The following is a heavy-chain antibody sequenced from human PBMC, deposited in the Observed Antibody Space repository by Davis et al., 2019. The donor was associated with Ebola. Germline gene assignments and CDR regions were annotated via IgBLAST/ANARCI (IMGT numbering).Heavy chain of an antibody. J-gene: IGHJ4*02. D-gene: IGHD1-1*01. V-gene: IGHV3-30-3*01. CDR2: ISHSGSTK. CDR3: ARAVRGKEDLDY. Sequence: PGGSLRLSCAASGFSFRNYAMHWVRQAPGKGLDWVAVISHSGSTKFYAYSVKGRFTISRDNSKNTLFLQMDSLSAEDTAVYFCARAVRGKEDLDYWGQGAQVTVSS. CDR1: GFSFRNYA.